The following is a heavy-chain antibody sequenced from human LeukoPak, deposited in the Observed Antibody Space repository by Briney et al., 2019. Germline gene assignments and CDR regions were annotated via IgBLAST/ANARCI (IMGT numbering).Heavy chain of an antibody. Sequence: GESLKISCKGSGYSFTSYWIGWVRQMPGKGLEWMGIIYPGDSDTRYSPSFQGQVTISADKSISTAYPQWSSLKASDTAMYYCARWYSSSSPSDYFDYWGQGTLVTVSS. CDR1: GYSFTSYW. CDR3: ARWYSSSSPSDYFDY. J-gene: IGHJ4*02. V-gene: IGHV5-51*01. CDR2: IYPGDSDT. D-gene: IGHD6-13*01.